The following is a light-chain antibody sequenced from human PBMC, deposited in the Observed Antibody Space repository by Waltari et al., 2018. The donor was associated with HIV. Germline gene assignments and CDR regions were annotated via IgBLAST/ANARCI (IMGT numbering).Light chain of an antibody. V-gene: IGKV1-16*02. CDR1: QDITGF. CDR3: QQYSAYPLT. J-gene: IGKJ4*01. Sequence: DVQMTQSPSSLSVSIGDRVIITCRASQDITGFLAWFQHRTGTAPKSLIYGTSTLQSGVPSSKFSGSGSGTEFILTITNLQPEDTGTYYCQQYSAYPLTFGGGTKVEI. CDR2: GTS.